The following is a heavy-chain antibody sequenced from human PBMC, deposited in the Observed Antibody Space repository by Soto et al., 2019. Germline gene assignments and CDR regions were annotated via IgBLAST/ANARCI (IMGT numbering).Heavy chain of an antibody. Sequence: SETLSLTCTVSGGSISPYYWSWIRQPPGKALEWIGFIYYSGSTHYSPSLESRVTISVDTSKNQFSLKLTSVTAADTAVYFCARDRSTGTPQGYYYGMDVWGQGT. D-gene: IGHD1-1*01. CDR3: ARDRSTGTPQGYYYGMDV. CDR2: IYYSGST. J-gene: IGHJ6*02. V-gene: IGHV4-59*01. CDR1: GGSISPYY.